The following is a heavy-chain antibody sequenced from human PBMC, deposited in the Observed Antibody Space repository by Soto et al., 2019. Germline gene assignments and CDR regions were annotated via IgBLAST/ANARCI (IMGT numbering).Heavy chain of an antibody. D-gene: IGHD3-10*01. CDR2: IYSGGST. CDR3: VIDRVEIGSPDYFQH. J-gene: IGHJ1*01. V-gene: IGHV3-53*01. Sequence: EVQLVESGGGLIQPGGSLRLSCAASGFTVSSNYMSWVRQAPGKGLEWVSVIYSGGSTYYAGSVKGRFTISTDNSKNTRYLQMNSRTSEDTAVYYWVIDRVEIGSPDYFQHWRQGNLVTVSS. CDR1: GFTVSSNY.